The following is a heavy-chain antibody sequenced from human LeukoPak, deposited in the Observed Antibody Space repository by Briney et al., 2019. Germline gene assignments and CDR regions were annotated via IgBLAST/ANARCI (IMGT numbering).Heavy chain of an antibody. V-gene: IGHV3-7*01. D-gene: IGHD6-19*01. CDR3: ARDDWWQFIAVAITSYFDR. CDR1: GFIFSHYW. CDR2: IKPDGSEK. J-gene: IGHJ4*02. Sequence: GGSLRLSCGASGFIFSHYWMSWVRQAPGKGLEWVANIKPDGSEKYYVDSVRGRFTISRDNAKDSLSLQMNSLRAEDTAVYYCARDDWWQFIAVAITSYFDRWGQGTLVTVSS.